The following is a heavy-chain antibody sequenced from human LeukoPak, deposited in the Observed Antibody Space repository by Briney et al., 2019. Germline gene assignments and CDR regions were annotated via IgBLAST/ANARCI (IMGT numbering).Heavy chain of an antibody. D-gene: IGHD5-12*01. CDR1: GFTFSSYW. CDR2: INSDGSSI. J-gene: IGHJ4*02. Sequence: PGGSLRLSCAASGFTFSSYWMHWVRQAPGKGLVWVSRINSDGSSITYADSVKGRFTISRDNAKNTLYLQMNSLKAEDTAVYYCAREGRVSGYDFDCWGQGTLLTVSS. V-gene: IGHV3-74*03. CDR3: AREGRVSGYDFDC.